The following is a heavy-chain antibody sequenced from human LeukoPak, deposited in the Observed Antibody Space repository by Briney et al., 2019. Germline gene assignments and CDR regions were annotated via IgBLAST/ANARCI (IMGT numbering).Heavy chain of an antibody. CDR3: AKSKDYGHYGNPFDY. D-gene: IGHD4-17*01. Sequence: GASLRLSCAASGFTLSSYAMRWVRQAPGKGVEGVSAISGSGGSTYYADCVKGRFTISRDNSKNTLYLQMNSLRAEDTAVYYCAKSKDYGHYGNPFDYWGQGTLVTVSS. J-gene: IGHJ4*02. CDR1: GFTLSSYA. CDR2: ISGSGGST. V-gene: IGHV3-23*01.